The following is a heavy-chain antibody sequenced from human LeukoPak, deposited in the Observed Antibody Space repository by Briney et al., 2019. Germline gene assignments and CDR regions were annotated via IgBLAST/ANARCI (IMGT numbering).Heavy chain of an antibody. J-gene: IGHJ4*02. CDR1: GFTFSSYS. D-gene: IGHD1-1*01. CDR2: ISSSSSYI. Sequence: GGSLRLSCAASGFTFSSYSMNWVRQAPGKGLEWVSSISSSSSYIYYADSVKGRFTISRDNAKNSLYLQMNSLRAEDTAVYYCASSLRGGTNYFDYWGQGTLVTVSS. CDR3: ASSLRGGTNYFDY. V-gene: IGHV3-21*01.